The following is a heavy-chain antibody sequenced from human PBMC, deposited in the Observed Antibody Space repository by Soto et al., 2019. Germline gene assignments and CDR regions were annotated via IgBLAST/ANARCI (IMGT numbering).Heavy chain of an antibody. V-gene: IGHV3-23*01. Sequence: VQLLESGGGLVQPGGSLRLSCAASGFTFSSYVMSWVRQAPGKGLEWVSAISGSGGSTYYADSVTGRFTISRDNSKNTLYLQMNSLRAEDTAVYYCVLWPPYYFDYWGQGTLVTVSS. CDR1: GFTFSSYV. CDR2: ISGSGGST. J-gene: IGHJ4*02. D-gene: IGHD3-10*01. CDR3: VLWPPYYFDY.